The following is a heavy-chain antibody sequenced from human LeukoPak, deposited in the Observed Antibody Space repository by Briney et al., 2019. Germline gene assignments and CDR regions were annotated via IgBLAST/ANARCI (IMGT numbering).Heavy chain of an antibody. CDR3: ARDGGGYYDIENWFDP. Sequence: PGGSLRLSCAASGFTFSSYAMHWVRQAPGKGLEWVAVISYDGSNKYYADSVKGRFTISRDNSKNTLYLQMNSLRAEDTAVYYCARDGGGYYDIENWFDPWGQGTLVTVSS. CDR2: ISYDGSNK. V-gene: IGHV3-30*04. D-gene: IGHD3-9*01. CDR1: GFTFSSYA. J-gene: IGHJ5*02.